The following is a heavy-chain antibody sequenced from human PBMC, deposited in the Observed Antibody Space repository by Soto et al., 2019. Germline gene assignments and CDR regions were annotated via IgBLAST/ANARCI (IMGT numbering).Heavy chain of an antibody. CDR3: AHRSKNNANYAFTF. D-gene: IGHD3-3*01. CDR1: GFSLSTNGVG. V-gene: IGHV2-5*02. J-gene: IGHJ4*02. CDR2: IYWDDDK. Sequence: QITLKESGPTLVKPTQTLTLTCTFSGFSLSTNGVGVGWIRQPPGKALEWVALIYWDDDKRYSPSLKSRLTIPKDTSKNQVVLTIARMDPVDTATYYCAHRSKNNANYAFTFWGQGTLVTVSS.